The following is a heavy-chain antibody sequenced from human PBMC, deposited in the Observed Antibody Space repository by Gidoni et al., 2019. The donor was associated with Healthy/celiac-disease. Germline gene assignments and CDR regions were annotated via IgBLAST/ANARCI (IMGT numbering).Heavy chain of an antibody. V-gene: IGHV3-23*04. CDR1: GFTFISYA. CDR3: AKAPKLRLGELSFYYFDY. D-gene: IGHD3-16*02. J-gene: IGHJ4*02. CDR2: IRGSGGST. Sequence: EVQLVESGGGLVQPGGSLRLSCAASGFTFISYAMSWVRPAPGEGLEWVSAIRGSGGSTYYADSVKGRFTISRDNAKNPLYLQMNSLRAEDTAVYYCAKAPKLRLGELSFYYFDYWGQGTLVTVSS.